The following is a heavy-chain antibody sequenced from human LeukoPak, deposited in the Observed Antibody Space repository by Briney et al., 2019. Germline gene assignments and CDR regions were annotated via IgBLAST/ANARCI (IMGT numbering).Heavy chain of an antibody. V-gene: IGHV1-8*01. CDR3: ARGSPYYDFWSGYLDRYYFDY. CDR1: GYTFTSYD. Sequence: ASVKVSCKASGYTFTSYDINWVRQATGQGLEWMGWMNPNSGNTGYAQKFQGRVTMTRNTSISTAYMELSSLRSEDTAVYYCARGSPYYDFWSGYLDRYYFDYWGQGTLVTVSS. J-gene: IGHJ4*02. D-gene: IGHD3-3*01. CDR2: MNPNSGNT.